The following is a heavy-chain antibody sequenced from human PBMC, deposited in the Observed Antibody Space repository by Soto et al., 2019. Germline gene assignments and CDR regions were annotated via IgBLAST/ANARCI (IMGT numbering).Heavy chain of an antibody. CDR3: AKDRLDLPGSWFDP. D-gene: IGHD6-25*01. J-gene: IGHJ5*02. CDR1: GFTFSSYA. CDR2: IRGSGGST. V-gene: IGHV3-23*01. Sequence: EVQLLESGGGLVQPGGSLRLSCAASGFTFSSYAMSWVRQAPGKGLEWVSAIRGSGGSTYYADSVKGRFTISRDNSKNPLYLQMNSLRAEDTAVYYCAKDRLDLPGSWFDPWGQGTLVTVSS.